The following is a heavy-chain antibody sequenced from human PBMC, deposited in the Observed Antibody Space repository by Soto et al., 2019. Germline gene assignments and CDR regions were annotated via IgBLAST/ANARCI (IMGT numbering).Heavy chain of an antibody. V-gene: IGHV1-69*13. CDR1: GGTFSSYA. Sequence: ASVKVSCKASGGTFSSYAISWVRQAPGQGLEWMGGIIPIFGTANYAQKFQGRVTITADESTSTAYMELSSLRSEDTAMYYCARDYYDSSGYSHHYYYGMDVWGQGTTVTVSS. CDR3: ARDYYDSSGYSHHYYYGMDV. D-gene: IGHD3-22*01. CDR2: IIPIFGTA. J-gene: IGHJ6*02.